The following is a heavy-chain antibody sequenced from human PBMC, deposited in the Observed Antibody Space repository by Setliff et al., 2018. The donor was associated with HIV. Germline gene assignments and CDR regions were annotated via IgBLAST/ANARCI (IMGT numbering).Heavy chain of an antibody. Sequence: PSETLSLTCTVSGGSISSSGYYWGWIRQAPGKGLEWVANINQNGREKYYVDSVKGRFTISRDNAKDSLYLQMNSLRGEDTAVYYCAGSRGYFVKAEWGQGTLVTVSS. CDR1: GGSISSSGYY. V-gene: IGHV3-7*01. D-gene: IGHD3-22*01. CDR2: INQNGREK. CDR3: AGSRGYFVKAE. J-gene: IGHJ4*02.